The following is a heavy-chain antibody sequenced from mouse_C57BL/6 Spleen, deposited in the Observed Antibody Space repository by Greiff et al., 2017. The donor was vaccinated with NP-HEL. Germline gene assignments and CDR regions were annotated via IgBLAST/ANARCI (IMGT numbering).Heavy chain of an antibody. J-gene: IGHJ4*01. Sequence: VQGVESGAELARPGASVKLSCKASGYTFTSYGISWVKQRTGQGLEWIGEIYPRSGNTYYNEKFKGKATLTADKSSSTAYMELRSLTSEDSAVYFCAGLRPGDYAMDYWGQGTSVTVSS. CDR3: AGLRPGDYAMDY. CDR2: IYPRSGNT. V-gene: IGHV1-81*01. D-gene: IGHD1-2*01. CDR1: GYTFTSYG.